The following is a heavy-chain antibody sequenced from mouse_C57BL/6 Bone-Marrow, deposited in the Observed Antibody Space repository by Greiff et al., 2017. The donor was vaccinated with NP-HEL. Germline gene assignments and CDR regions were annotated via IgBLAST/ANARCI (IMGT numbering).Heavy chain of an antibody. CDR2: IDPETGGT. CDR3: TRSRWLLPYFDV. V-gene: IGHV1-15*01. J-gene: IGHJ1*03. CDR1: GYTFTDYE. Sequence: VQLQQSGAELVRPGASVTLSCKASGYTFTDYEMHWVKQTPVHGLEWIGAIDPETGGTAYNQKFKGKAILTADKSSSTAYMELRSLTSEDSAVYYCTRSRWLLPYFDVWGTGTTVTVSS. D-gene: IGHD2-3*01.